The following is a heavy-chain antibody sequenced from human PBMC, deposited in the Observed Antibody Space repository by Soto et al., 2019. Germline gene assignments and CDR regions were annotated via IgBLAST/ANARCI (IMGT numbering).Heavy chain of an antibody. CDR3: AREGSYSAYNFAHGIQLWSFDF. V-gene: IGHV4-4*07. J-gene: IGHJ4*02. CDR2: IFSSGST. CDR1: GGSINTVY. D-gene: IGHD5-12*01. Sequence: SETLSLTCTDSGGSINTVYWSWVRLPAWKGLQRIGRIFSSGSTSFNASLESRVAMSVDTSKNHFSLNLSSVTAADMAVYYCAREGSYSAYNFAHGIQLWSFDFWGQGALVTVSS.